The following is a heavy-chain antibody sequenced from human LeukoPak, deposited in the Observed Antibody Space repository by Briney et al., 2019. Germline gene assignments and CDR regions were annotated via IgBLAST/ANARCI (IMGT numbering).Heavy chain of an antibody. CDR3: ARVVGYCSSTSCYPKDADYYYYGMDV. CDR2: IIPIFGTA. Sequence: ASVKVSCKASGGTFSSCAISWVRQAPGQGLEWMGGIIPIFGTANYAQKFQGRVTITADESTSTAYMELSSLRSEDTAVYYCARVVGYCSSTSCYPKDADYYYYGMDVWGQGTTVTVSS. V-gene: IGHV1-69*13. CDR1: GGTFSSCA. J-gene: IGHJ6*02. D-gene: IGHD2-2*01.